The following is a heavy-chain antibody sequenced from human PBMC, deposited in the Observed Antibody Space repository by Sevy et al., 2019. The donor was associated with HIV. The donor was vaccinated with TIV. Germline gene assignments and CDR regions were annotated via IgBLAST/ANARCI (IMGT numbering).Heavy chain of an antibody. CDR3: ARSRSKYADYYFDY. J-gene: IGHJ4*02. CDR2: ISSGSSYT. CDR1: GFTFSDYY. Sequence: GGSLRLSCAASGFTFSDYYMTWIRQSPGKGLQWISYISSGSSYTNYADSVKGRFTISRDNAKNSLYLEIHTLRPEDTAVYYCARSRSKYADYYFDYWGQGTVVTVSS. D-gene: IGHD4-17*01. V-gene: IGHV3-11*06.